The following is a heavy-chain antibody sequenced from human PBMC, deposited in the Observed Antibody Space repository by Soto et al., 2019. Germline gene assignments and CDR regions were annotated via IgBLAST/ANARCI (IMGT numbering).Heavy chain of an antibody. CDR1: GFTFSSYW. CDR2: INSDGSST. J-gene: IGHJ4*02. CDR3: ARDLPYCSGGSCYPGGLDY. Sequence: EVQLLESGGGLVQPGGSLRLSCAASGFTFSSYWMHWVRQAPGKGLVWVSRINSDGSSTSYADSVKGRFTISRDNAKNTLYLQMNSLRAEHTAVYYCARDLPYCSGGSCYPGGLDYWGQGTLVTVSS. V-gene: IGHV3-74*01. D-gene: IGHD2-15*01.